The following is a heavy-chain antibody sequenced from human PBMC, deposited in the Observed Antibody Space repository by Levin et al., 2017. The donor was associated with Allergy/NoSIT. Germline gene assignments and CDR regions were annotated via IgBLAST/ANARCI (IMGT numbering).Heavy chain of an antibody. CDR2: ISAYSGNT. V-gene: IGHV1-18*01. CDR3: ARDDPYDSSGYYDY. D-gene: IGHD3-22*01. J-gene: IGHJ4*02. CDR1: GYTFTDCG. Sequence: AASVKVSCKASGYTFTDCGITWVRQAPGQGLEWMGWISAYSGNTHYAQKFQGRVTMTTDTSTSTAYMELRSLRSDDTAVYYCARDDPYDSSGYYDYWGQGTLVTVSS.